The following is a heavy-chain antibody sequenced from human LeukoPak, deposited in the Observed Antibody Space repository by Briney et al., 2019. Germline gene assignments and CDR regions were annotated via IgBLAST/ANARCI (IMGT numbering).Heavy chain of an antibody. J-gene: IGHJ4*02. Sequence: GGSLRLSCAASGFTFSSYDMHWVRQATGKGLEWVSAIHTGGDTYYPAYVKGRFTISRENAKNYLYLQMNSLRAGDTAVYYCAREEVAGHFDYWGEGSLVTVSS. D-gene: IGHD6-19*01. CDR2: IHTGGDT. CDR1: GFTFSSYD. V-gene: IGHV3-13*01. CDR3: AREEVAGHFDY.